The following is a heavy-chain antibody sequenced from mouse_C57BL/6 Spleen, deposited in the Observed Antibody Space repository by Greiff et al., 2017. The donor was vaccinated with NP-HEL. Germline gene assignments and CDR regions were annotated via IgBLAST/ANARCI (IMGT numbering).Heavy chain of an antibody. CDR2: ISSGSSTI. Sequence: EVKLVESGGGLVKPGGSLKLSCAASGFTFSDYGMHWVRQAPEKGLEWVAYISSGSSTIYYAATVKGRFTIARDNAKNTLFLQMTSLRSEDAAVYYCAGAGGLLGAMDYWGQGTSVTVSS. J-gene: IGHJ4*01. D-gene: IGHD3-3*01. V-gene: IGHV5-17*01. CDR3: AGAGGLLGAMDY. CDR1: GFTFSDYG.